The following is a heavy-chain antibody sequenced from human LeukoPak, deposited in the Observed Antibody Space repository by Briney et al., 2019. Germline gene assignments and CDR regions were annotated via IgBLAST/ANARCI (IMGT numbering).Heavy chain of an antibody. Sequence: GGSLRLSCKGSGYTFTSYWIGWVRQMPRESLEWVGIIYPGVSDPRYSPSFQGQVTISADKSISTAYLQWSSLKASDTAMYYCARHVLNYYDSSGYSVDEDLLDYWGQGTLVTVSS. CDR1: GYTFTSYW. V-gene: IGHV5-51*01. D-gene: IGHD3-22*01. CDR3: ARHVLNYYDSSGYSVDEDLLDY. J-gene: IGHJ4*02. CDR2: IYPGVSDP.